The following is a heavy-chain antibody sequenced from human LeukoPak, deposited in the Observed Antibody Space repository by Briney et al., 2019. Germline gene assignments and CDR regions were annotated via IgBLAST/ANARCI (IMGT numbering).Heavy chain of an antibody. CDR1: GSNFRNYW. J-gene: IGHJ4*02. D-gene: IGHD1-1*01. CDR2: IKYDESEK. Sequence: PGGSLRLSCAASGSNFRNYWMTWVRQAPGKGLEWVASIKYDESEKHHVDSVEGRFTISRDYAKNSLYLQMNSLRAEDTAVYFCARITTNGYFEYWGQGTLVTVSS. V-gene: IGHV3-7*01. CDR3: ARITTNGYFEY.